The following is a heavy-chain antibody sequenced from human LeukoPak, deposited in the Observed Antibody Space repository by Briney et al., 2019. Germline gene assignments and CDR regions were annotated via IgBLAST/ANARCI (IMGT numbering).Heavy chain of an antibody. CDR1: GASLSGYY. D-gene: IGHD3-22*01. CDR3: ARGNSDPHYYDSSGQLAPD. V-gene: IGHV4-34*01. Sequence: PSDTLSLTCAVYGASLSGYYWRWTRHPPGKGLEWIGEINHSGNTNYNTSLKSRVTISVDTSKNQFSLKLSSVTAADTAVYYCARGNSDPHYYDSSGQLAPDCGQGTLVTVSS. CDR2: INHSGNT. J-gene: IGHJ4*02.